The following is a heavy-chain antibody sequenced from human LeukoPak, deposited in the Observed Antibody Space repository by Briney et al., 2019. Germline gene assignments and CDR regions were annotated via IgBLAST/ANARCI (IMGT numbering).Heavy chain of an antibody. V-gene: IGHV1-2*02. J-gene: IGHJ1*01. CDR3: AREDYYDSSGYYKNKEYFQH. CDR2: INPNSGGT. CDR1: VYTFTGYY. D-gene: IGHD3-22*01. Sequence: ASVNVSFKASVYTFTGYYMHWVRQAPGQGLEWMGWINPNSGGTNYAQKFQGGVTMTRDTSISTAYMELSWLRSDDTAVYYCAREDYYDSSGYYKNKEYFQHWGQGTLVTVSS.